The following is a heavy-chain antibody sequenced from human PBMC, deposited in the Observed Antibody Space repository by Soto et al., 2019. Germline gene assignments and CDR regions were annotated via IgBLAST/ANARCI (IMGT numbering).Heavy chain of an antibody. CDR2: LYNTGST. D-gene: IGHD6-19*01. Sequence: SETLSLTCTVSGGSISRYYWSWIRQPPGKGLEWIGYLYNTGSTIYNPSLESRVTISVDTSKNQFSLKLNSVTAADTAVYYCARDGEGIAVPGNSFDIWGQGTMVTVSS. V-gene: IGHV4-59*01. CDR1: GGSISRYY. J-gene: IGHJ3*02. CDR3: ARDGEGIAVPGNSFDI.